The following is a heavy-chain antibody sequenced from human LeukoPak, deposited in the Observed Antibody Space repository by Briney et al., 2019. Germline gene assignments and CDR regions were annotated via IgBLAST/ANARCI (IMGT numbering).Heavy chain of an antibody. Sequence: SETLSPTCAVYGGSFSGYYWNWIRQPPGKGLEWIGEIDHSGSTNYNPSLKSRVTISVDTSKNHFSLKLSSVTAADTAVYYCAREAGIAAAIVWFDPWGQGTLVTVSS. CDR1: GGSFSGYY. J-gene: IGHJ5*02. CDR3: AREAGIAAAIVWFDP. D-gene: IGHD6-13*01. CDR2: IDHSGST. V-gene: IGHV4-34*01.